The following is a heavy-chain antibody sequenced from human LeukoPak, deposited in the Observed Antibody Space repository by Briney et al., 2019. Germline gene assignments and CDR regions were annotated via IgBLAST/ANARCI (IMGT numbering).Heavy chain of an antibody. CDR3: ARHKARGAHLLRYFDWLSKHHAFDI. CDR2: INHSGST. Sequence: SETLSLTCTVSGVSISTSRYYWSWIRQPPGKGLEWIGEINHSGSTNYNPSLKSRVTISVDTSKNQFSLKLSSVTAADTAVYYCARHKARGAHLLRYFDWLSKHHAFDIWGQGTMVTVSS. D-gene: IGHD3-9*01. V-gene: IGHV4-39*01. J-gene: IGHJ3*02. CDR1: GVSISTSRYY.